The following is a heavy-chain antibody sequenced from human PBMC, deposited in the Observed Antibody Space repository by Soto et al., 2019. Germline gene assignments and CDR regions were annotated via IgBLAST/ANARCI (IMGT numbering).Heavy chain of an antibody. V-gene: IGHV1-69*02. D-gene: IGHD2-2*01. CDR2: IIPILGIA. Sequence: ASVKVSCKASGGTFSSYTISWVRQAPGQGLEWMGRIIPILGIANYAQKFQGRVTITADKSTSTAYMELSSLRSEDTAVYYCASGYGVVVPAAIEGDYYYYYGMDVWGQGTTVTVSS. CDR3: ASGYGVVVPAAIEGDYYYYYGMDV. CDR1: GGTFSSYT. J-gene: IGHJ6*02.